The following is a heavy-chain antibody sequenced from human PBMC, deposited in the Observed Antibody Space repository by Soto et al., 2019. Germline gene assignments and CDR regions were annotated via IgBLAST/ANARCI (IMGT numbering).Heavy chain of an antibody. Sequence: ASVKVSCKASGYTFTSYYMHWVRQPPGQGLEWMGLINPSGGSTSYAQKFQGRVTMTRDTSTRTVYMELSSLRSEDTAVYYCVSKGLNYGSGSYYSSGYYYLDVWGKGTTVTVSS. CDR1: GYTFTSYY. J-gene: IGHJ6*03. CDR2: INPSGGST. V-gene: IGHV1-46*03. CDR3: VSKGLNYGSGSYYSSGYYYLDV. D-gene: IGHD3-10*01.